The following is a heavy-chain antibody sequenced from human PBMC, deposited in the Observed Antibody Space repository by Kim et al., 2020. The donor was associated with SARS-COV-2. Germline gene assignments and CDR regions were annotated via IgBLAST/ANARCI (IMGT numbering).Heavy chain of an antibody. CDR1: GGSISSSSYY. CDR2: IYYSGST. CDR3: ARFFLWFGELLPPSWVSFYFDY. Sequence: SETLSLTCTVSGGSISSSSYYWGWIRQPPGKGLEWIGSIYYSGSTYYNPSLKSRVTISVDTSKNQFSLKLSSVTAADTAVYYCARFFLWFGELLPPSWVSFYFDYWGQGTLVTVSS. V-gene: IGHV4-39*01. J-gene: IGHJ4*02. D-gene: IGHD3-10*01.